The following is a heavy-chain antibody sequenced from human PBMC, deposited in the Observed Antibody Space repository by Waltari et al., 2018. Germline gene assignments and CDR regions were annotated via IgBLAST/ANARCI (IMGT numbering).Heavy chain of an antibody. V-gene: IGHV1-2*06. J-gene: IGHJ4*02. CDR1: GYSFPGYY. Sequence: QVQLVQSGAEVKKPGASVKVSCEASGYSFPGYYIHWVRQAPGQGLEWMGRISPTTYSTDYAEKLQGRITLTTDTSINTAYRELTGLTSDDTAIFFCARVDHRATNYYYGFDHWGQGTLVTVSS. CDR2: ISPTTYST. D-gene: IGHD3-22*01. CDR3: ARVDHRATNYYYGFDH.